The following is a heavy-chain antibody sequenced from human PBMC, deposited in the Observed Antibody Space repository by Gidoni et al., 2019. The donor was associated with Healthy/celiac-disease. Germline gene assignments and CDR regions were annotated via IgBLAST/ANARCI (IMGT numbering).Heavy chain of an antibody. D-gene: IGHD3-16*01. CDR1: GYTFTSYD. Sequence: QVQLVQSGAEVKKPGASVKVSCKASGYTFTSYDINWVRQATGQGLEWMGWMKPNSGNTGYAQKFQGIVTMTRNTSISTAYMELSSLRSEDTAVYYCARGARPTRVGGGVWLGYWGQGTLVTVSS. CDR2: MKPNSGNT. J-gene: IGHJ4*02. V-gene: IGHV1-8*01. CDR3: ARGARPTRVGGGVWLGY.